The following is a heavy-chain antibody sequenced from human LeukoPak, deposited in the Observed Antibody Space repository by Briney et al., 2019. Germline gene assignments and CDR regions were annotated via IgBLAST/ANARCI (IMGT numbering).Heavy chain of an antibody. CDR1: GGSFSGYY. CDR3: ASGDADLGGPRVH. D-gene: IGHD4-23*01. J-gene: IGHJ4*02. Sequence: SETLSLTCAVYGGSFSGYYWTLIRQPPGKGLEWIGEINHSGGTNYNPSLKSRVTISVDKNQFSLKLSSVTAADTAVYYCASGDADLGGPRVHWGQGTLVTVSS. V-gene: IGHV4-34*01. CDR2: INHSGGT.